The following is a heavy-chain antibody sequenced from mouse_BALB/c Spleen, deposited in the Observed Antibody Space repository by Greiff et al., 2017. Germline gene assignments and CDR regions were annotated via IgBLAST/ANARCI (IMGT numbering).Heavy chain of an antibody. CDR1: GFSLTSYG. V-gene: IGHV2-9*02. CDR3: ARGGTTVVAKAMDY. CDR2: IWAGGST. Sequence: VKLMESGPGLVAPSQSLSITCTVSGFSLTSYGVHWVRQPPGKGLEWLGVIWAGGSTNYNSALMSRLSISKDNSKSQVFLKMNSLQTDDTAMYYCARGGTTVVAKAMDYWGQGTSVTVSS. J-gene: IGHJ4*01. D-gene: IGHD1-1*01.